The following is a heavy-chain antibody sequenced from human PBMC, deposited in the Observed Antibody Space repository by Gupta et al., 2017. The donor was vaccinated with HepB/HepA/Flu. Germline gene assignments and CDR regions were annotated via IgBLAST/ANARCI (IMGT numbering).Heavy chain of an antibody. CDR1: GFSLSTSGVG. V-gene: IGHV2-5*02. J-gene: IGHJ5*02. D-gene: IGHD3-16*01. CDR3: AHSRVQWDQLWGSWFDP. Sequence: QITLKESGPTLVKHTQTLTLTCTFSGFSLSTSGVGVGWIRQPPGKALEWLALIYWDDDKRYSPSLKSRLTITKDTSKNQVVLTMTNMDPVDTATYYCAHSRVQWDQLWGSWFDPWGQGTLVTVSS. CDR2: IYWDDDK.